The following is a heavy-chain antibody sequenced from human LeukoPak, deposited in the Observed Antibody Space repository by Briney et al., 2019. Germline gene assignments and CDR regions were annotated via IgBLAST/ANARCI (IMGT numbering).Heavy chain of an antibody. Sequence: SETLSLTCTVSGGSISSYYWSWIRQPPGKGLESIGYIYYSGSTNYNPSLKSRVTISVDTSKNQFSLKLSSVTAADTAVYYCARGGIAVATYYYYGMDVWGQGTTVTVSS. CDR2: IYYSGST. D-gene: IGHD6-19*01. CDR1: GGSISSYY. V-gene: IGHV4-59*01. J-gene: IGHJ6*02. CDR3: ARGGIAVATYYYYGMDV.